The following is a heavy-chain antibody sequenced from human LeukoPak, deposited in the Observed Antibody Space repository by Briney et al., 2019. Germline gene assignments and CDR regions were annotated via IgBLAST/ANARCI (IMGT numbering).Heavy chain of an antibody. CDR3: AREYRISSFDF. CDR1: GFTFSSSW. CDR2: IRQDGSER. D-gene: IGHD6-13*01. Sequence: GGSLRLSCAASGFTFSSSWMNWVRQAPGKGLEWVANIRQDGSERYYVDSVKGRFTISRDNAKNSLYLQMNSLRAEDTAVYFCAREYRISSFDFWGQGTLVTVSS. V-gene: IGHV3-7*04. J-gene: IGHJ4*02.